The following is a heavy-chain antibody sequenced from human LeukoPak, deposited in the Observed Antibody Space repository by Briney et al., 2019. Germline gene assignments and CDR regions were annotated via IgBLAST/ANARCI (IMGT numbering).Heavy chain of an antibody. CDR3: AVGGSPGY. CDR2: ISTDGYTT. V-gene: IGHV3-74*01. J-gene: IGHJ4*02. CDR1: GLAFSAYK. Sequence: QAGGSLRLSCAASGLAFSAYKMHWVRHAPRKGLVWVSRISTDGYTTDYADFVQGRFTAPRDNTKNTWSLEMNSLRAEDTAVYYCAVGGSPGYWGQGTLVTVSS. D-gene: IGHD2-15*01.